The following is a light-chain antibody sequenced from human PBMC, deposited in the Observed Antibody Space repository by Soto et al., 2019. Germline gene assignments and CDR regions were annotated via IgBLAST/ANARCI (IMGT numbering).Light chain of an antibody. CDR1: QSVSSN. Sequence: EIVMTQSPATLSVSPGERATLSCRASQSVSSNLAWYQQKPGQAPRLFIYGASTRATGIPARFSGSGSGTEFNLTISSLQSEDFAVYYCQQYNNWPLTFGGGTKVEIK. V-gene: IGKV3-15*01. J-gene: IGKJ4*01. CDR2: GAS. CDR3: QQYNNWPLT.